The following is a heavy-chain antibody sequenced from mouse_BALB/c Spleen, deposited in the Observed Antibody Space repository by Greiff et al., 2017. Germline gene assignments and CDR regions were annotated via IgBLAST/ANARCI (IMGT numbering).Heavy chain of an antibody. CDR2: IRLKSDNSAK. CDR3: TNFDY. J-gene: IGHJ2*01. Sequence: EVQLQESAGGLAQPGGSMKLSCVASGYTFSSYWMSWVRQSPEKGLEWVAEIRLKSDNSAKHYAESVKGKFTISRADSKSRLYLQMNSLRAEDTGMYYCTNFDYWGQGTTLTVSS. CDR1: GYTFSSYW. V-gene: IGHV6-6*02.